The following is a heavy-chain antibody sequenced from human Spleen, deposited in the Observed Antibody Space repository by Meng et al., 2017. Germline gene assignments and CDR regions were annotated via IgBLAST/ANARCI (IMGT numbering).Heavy chain of an antibody. CDR3: ARDEDISAAGKLFGDY. CDR2: INPKSGDT. J-gene: IGHJ4*02. V-gene: IGHV1-2*02. D-gene: IGHD6-25*01. Sequence: VQVVQFGAEVKKPGASVKVSCKASGYTFTGYYMHWVRQAPGQGLEWMGWINPKSGDTHYAQKFQARVTMTGDTSISTAYMELSGLRSDDTAMYYCARDEDISAAGKLFGDYWGQGTLVTVSS. CDR1: GYTFTGYY.